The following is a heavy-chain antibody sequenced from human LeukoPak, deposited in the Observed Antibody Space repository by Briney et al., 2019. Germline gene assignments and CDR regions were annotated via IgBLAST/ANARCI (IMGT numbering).Heavy chain of an antibody. CDR2: INPSGGST. CDR3: ARGGVGYSYGLGYFDY. CDR1: GYIFTSYY. D-gene: IGHD5-18*01. V-gene: IGHV1-46*01. Sequence: ASVKVSCKASGYIFTSYYMHWVRQAPGQGLEWMGIINPSGGSTSYAQKFQGRVTMTRDTSTSTVYMELSSLRSEDTAVYYCARGGVGYSYGLGYFDYWGQGTLVTVSS. J-gene: IGHJ4*02.